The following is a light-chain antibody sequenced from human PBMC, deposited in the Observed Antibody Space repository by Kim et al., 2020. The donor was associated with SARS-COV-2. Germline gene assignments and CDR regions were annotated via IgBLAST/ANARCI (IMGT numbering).Light chain of an antibody. J-gene: IGKJ1*01. CDR3: QQYNSYPWT. CDR2: DAS. CDR1: QSISSW. V-gene: IGKV1-5*01. Sequence: GDRVTITCRASQSISSWLAWYQQKPXKAPKLLIYDASSLESGVPSRFSGSGSGTEFTLTISSLQPDDFATYYCQQYNSYPWTFGQGTKVEI.